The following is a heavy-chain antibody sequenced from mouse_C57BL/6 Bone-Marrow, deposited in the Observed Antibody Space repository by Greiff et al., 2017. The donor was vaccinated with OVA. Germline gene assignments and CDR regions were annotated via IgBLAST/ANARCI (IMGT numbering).Heavy chain of an antibody. V-gene: IGHV14-3*01. CDR3: ARPPLYYYGSSFAWFAY. J-gene: IGHJ3*01. Sequence: VQLKESVAELVRPGASVKLSCTASGFNIKNTYMHWVKQRPEQGLEWIGRIDPANGNTKYAPKFQGKATITADTSSNTAYLQLSSLTSEDTAIYYCARPPLYYYGSSFAWFAYWGQGTLVTVSA. D-gene: IGHD1-1*01. CDR1: GFNIKNTY. CDR2: IDPANGNT.